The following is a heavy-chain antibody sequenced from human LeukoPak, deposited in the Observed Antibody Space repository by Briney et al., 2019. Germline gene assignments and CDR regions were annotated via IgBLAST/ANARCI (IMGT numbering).Heavy chain of an antibody. D-gene: IGHD6-13*01. CDR2: FSASDGSA. Sequence: GGSLRLSCAAPGFTLSSYGMTWVRQAPGKGLNWVSAFSASDGSAQYAESVRGRFTISRDNSKNTLYLQMDSLRAEDTAVYYCAKARIAAAGTGAFDVWGQGTTVTVSS. CDR3: AKARIAAAGTGAFDV. J-gene: IGHJ3*01. CDR1: GFTLSSYG. V-gene: IGHV3-23*01.